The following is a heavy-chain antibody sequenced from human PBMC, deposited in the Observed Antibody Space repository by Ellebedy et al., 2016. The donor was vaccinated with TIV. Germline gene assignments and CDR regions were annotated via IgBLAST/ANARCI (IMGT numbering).Heavy chain of an antibody. CDR1: GFTFSDYY. Sequence: PGGSLRLSCAASGFTFSDYYMTWIRQAPGKGLDWVSYISSSGGTQYYGDSVKGRFTVSRDNAKNSLFLQMDSLRAEDTAVYYCAAGLGTHYWGQGARVTVSS. V-gene: IGHV3-11*04. J-gene: IGHJ4*02. CDR3: AAGLGTHY. D-gene: IGHD3-16*01. CDR2: ISSSGGTQ.